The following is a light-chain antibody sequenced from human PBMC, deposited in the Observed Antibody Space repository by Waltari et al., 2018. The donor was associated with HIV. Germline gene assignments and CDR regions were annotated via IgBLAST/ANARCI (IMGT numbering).Light chain of an antibody. CDR1: SSNIRARAPPD. V-gene: IGLV1-40*01. CDR3: QSYDTRLSGSV. Sequence: QSVPTQPPSVSAAPRQTVTISCPGSSSNIRARAPPDAHRYQQPPGTAPKLHIYGNNNRPSGVPDRFSGSKSGASASLAITGLQAEDEADYYCQSYDTRLSGSVFGGGTKLTVL. J-gene: IGLJ3*02. CDR2: GNN.